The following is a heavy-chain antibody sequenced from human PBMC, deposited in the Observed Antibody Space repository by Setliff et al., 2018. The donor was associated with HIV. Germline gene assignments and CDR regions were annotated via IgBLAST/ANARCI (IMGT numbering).Heavy chain of an antibody. CDR1: GFTFSSYA. CDR3: AKKTAAYTSGSWLHY. CDR2: ISGSGGDT. Sequence: GGPLRLSCASSGFTFSSYAMTWVRQAPGKGLECVAVISGSGGDTYYADSVKGRFVISREKSKSTLYLQMNSLRAEDTAVYYCAKKTAAYTSGSWLHYWGQGTLVTVSS. V-gene: IGHV3-23*01. J-gene: IGHJ4*02. D-gene: IGHD3-10*01.